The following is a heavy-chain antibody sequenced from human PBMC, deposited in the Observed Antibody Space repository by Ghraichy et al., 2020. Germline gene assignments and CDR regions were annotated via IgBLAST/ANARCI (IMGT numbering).Heavy chain of an antibody. Sequence: ASVKVSCKASGYTFTSYPIHWVRQAPGQRLEWMGWIDSGNGDTKYSQRFQGRVTITRDKSASTAYMEVSSLRFDDTAVYYCARDAVMIAFGGASRYYFDYWARERRSPSPQ. CDR2: IDSGNGDT. V-gene: IGHV1-3*01. J-gene: IGHJ4*02. CDR3: ARDAVMIAFGGASRYYFDY. D-gene: IGHD3-16*01. CDR1: GYTFTSYP.